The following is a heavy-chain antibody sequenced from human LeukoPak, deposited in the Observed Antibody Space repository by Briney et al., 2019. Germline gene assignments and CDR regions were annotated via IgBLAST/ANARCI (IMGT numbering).Heavy chain of an antibody. V-gene: IGHV5-51*01. CDR3: ARHALPNWNGDY. CDR1: GYSFTSYW. D-gene: IGHD1-1*01. Sequence: GESLKISCKGSGYSFTSYWIGWVRQMPGKGREGLGIIYPGDSDTRYSPSFQGQVTISADKSISTAYLQWSSLKASDTAMYYCARHALPNWNGDYWGQGTLVTVSS. J-gene: IGHJ4*02. CDR2: IYPGDSDT.